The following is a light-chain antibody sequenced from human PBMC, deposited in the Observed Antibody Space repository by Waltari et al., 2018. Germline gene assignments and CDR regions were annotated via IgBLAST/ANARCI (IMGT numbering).Light chain of an antibody. CDR3: QHYNSYPYA. CDR2: DAS. CDR1: RSIGTW. J-gene: IGKJ2*01. Sequence: DIQMTQSPSTLSASVGDRVSITCRASRSIGTWVAWFQQKPGKPPKLLIYDASNLQSGVPPRFSGSGSGTEFSLTVSSLQPDDFATYYCQHYNSYPYAFGQGTKLEIK. V-gene: IGKV1-5*01.